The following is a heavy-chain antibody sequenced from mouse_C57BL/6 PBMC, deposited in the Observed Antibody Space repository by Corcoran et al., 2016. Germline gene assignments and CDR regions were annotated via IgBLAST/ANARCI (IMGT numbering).Heavy chain of an antibody. Sequence: EVQLQQSGPVLVKPGASVKMSCKASGYTFTDYYMNWVKQSHGKSLEWIGVINPYNGGTSYNQKFKGKATLTVDKSSSTAYMELNSLTSEDSAVYYCARGSSYGYYAMDYWGQGTSVTVSS. CDR1: GYTFTDYY. D-gene: IGHD1-1*01. CDR2: INPYNGGT. CDR3: ARGSSYGYYAMDY. J-gene: IGHJ4*01. V-gene: IGHV1-19*01.